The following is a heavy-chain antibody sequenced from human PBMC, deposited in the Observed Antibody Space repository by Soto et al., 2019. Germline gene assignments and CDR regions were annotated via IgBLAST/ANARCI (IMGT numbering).Heavy chain of an antibody. J-gene: IGHJ6*02. V-gene: IGHV5-51*01. CDR3: LRHGGAGRFLEWLPTVGPNYYGMDV. CDR1: GYNFTIYW. Sequence: GESLKISCKGSGYNFTIYWIGWVRQMPGKGLEWMGIFYPGDSDTRYSPSFQGQVTISADRSISTAYLQWSSLKASDSAMYFCLRHGGAGRFLEWLPTVGPNYYGMDVWGQGTTVTVSS. CDR2: FYPGDSDT. D-gene: IGHD3-3*01.